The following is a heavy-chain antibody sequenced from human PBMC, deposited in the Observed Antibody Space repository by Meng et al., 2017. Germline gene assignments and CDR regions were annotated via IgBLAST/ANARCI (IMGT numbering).Heavy chain of an antibody. V-gene: IGHV1-3*01. D-gene: IGHD2-2*01. J-gene: IGHJ4*02. CDR1: GYTFNSYA. CDR2: INAGNGNT. Sequence: QVRLLRAGARLNTPGASVNVSCKASGYTFNSYAMDWVGPAPGQRLEWMGWINAGNGNTKYSQLCKGRVTITRDTSASTAYMEMSSLRSEDTAVYCWARGRVPAWGDYWGQGTLVTVSS. CDR3: ARGRVPAWGDY.